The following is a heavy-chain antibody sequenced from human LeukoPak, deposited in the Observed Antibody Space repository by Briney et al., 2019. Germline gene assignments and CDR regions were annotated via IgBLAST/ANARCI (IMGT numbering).Heavy chain of an antibody. CDR2: TYYRSKWYN. Sequence: SQTLSLTCAISGDNVSGNSTAYNWIRQSPSRGPEWLGRTYYRSKWYNDYAVSVKSRITVNPDTSKNQLSLQLNSVTPEDTAVYYCARGGQGDGYSADEAFDLWGQGTMVTVSS. D-gene: IGHD5-24*01. CDR3: ARGGQGDGYSADEAFDL. J-gene: IGHJ3*01. V-gene: IGHV6-1*01. CDR1: GDNVSGNSTA.